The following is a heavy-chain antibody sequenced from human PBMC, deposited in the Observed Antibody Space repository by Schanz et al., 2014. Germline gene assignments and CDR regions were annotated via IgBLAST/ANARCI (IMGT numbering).Heavy chain of an antibody. Sequence: QVQLQQWGAGLLKPSETLSLTCAVYGGSFSSNYWSWIRQPPGKGLEWIGEINQSGTTNYNPSLKSRVTISVDTSKNQFSLKLRSVTAADTAVYYCARDRGHGDLPGDIWGQGTMVTVSS. D-gene: IGHD4-17*01. J-gene: IGHJ3*02. CDR2: INQSGTT. V-gene: IGHV4-34*02. CDR1: GGSFSSNY. CDR3: ARDRGHGDLPGDI.